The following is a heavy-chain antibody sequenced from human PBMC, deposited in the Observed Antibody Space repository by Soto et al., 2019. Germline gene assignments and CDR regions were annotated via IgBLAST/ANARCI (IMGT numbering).Heavy chain of an antibody. CDR2: IYWDDDK. D-gene: IGHD5-18*01. J-gene: IGHJ4*02. Sequence: QITLKESGPTLVKPTQTLTLTCTFSGFSLSTDGVGVGWLRQPPGKALEWLALIYWDDDKRFSPSLNSRLTIIKNTSQNQVVLTLTNVDPVDTGTYFCAHAGGARGYIFCWTPNYWGPGPLVTVSS. CDR3: AHAGGARGYIFCWTPNY. V-gene: IGHV2-5*02. CDR1: GFSLSTDGVG.